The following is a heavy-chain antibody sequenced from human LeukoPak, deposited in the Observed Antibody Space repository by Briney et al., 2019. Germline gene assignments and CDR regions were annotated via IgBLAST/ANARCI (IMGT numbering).Heavy chain of an antibody. CDR2: IKQDGSEI. CDR3: ARSSMIVVVERGFDY. D-gene: IGHD3-22*01. V-gene: IGHV3-7*01. Sequence: GGSLRLSCAVTGFSFRSYWMSWVRQAPGKGLEWVANIKQDGSEIYYVDSVKGRFTISRDNARNSLFLQMNSLRAEDTAVYYCARSSMIVVVERGFDYWGQGTLVTVSS. J-gene: IGHJ4*02. CDR1: GFSFRSYW.